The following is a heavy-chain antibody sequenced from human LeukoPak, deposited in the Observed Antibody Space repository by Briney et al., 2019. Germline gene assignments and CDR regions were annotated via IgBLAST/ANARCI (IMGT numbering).Heavy chain of an antibody. J-gene: IGHJ4*02. V-gene: IGHV4-34*01. D-gene: IGHD3-3*01. CDR1: GGSFSGYY. Sequence: SETLSLTCAVSGGSFSGYYWSWIRQPPGKGLEWIGEINHSGSTNYNPSLKSRVTISVDKSKNQFSLKLSSVPAADTAVYYCSIVLPYYDFWGGYYTRRHIDYWGQGTLVTVSS. CDR2: INHSGST. CDR3: SIVLPYYDFWGGYYTRRHIDY.